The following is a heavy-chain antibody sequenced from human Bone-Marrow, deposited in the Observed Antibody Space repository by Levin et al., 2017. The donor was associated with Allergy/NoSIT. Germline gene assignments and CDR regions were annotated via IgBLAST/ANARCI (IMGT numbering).Heavy chain of an antibody. CDR2: ISYDGTNK. V-gene: IGHV3-30*03. Sequence: GGSLRLSCAASGFTFSNYGMHWVRQAPGKGLEWVALISYDGTNKYYVDSVKGRFTISRDNSKNTLYLQMNSLRTEDTAVYYCATHRSYSSSWYSGYFQHWGQGTPVTVSS. D-gene: IGHD6-13*01. CDR1: GFTFSNYG. J-gene: IGHJ1*01. CDR3: ATHRSYSSSWYSGYFQH.